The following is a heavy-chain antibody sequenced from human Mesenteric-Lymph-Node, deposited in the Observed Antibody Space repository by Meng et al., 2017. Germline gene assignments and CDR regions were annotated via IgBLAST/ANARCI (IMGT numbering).Heavy chain of an antibody. Sequence: GGSLRLSCAASGSTFSSHAMSWVRQAPGKGLGWVSSISGTGGNTYYADSVKGRFTISRDNSKNTLYRTMNSLRAEDTAVYYCATPVGGHYGDYDIREDNHFDFWGQGTLVTVSS. CDR3: ATPVGGHYGDYDIREDNHFDF. CDR1: GSTFSSHA. CDR2: ISGTGGNT. D-gene: IGHD4-17*01. J-gene: IGHJ4*02. V-gene: IGHV3-23*01.